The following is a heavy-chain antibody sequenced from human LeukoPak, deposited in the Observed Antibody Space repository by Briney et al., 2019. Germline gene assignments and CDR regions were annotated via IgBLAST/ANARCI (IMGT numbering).Heavy chain of an antibody. CDR2: IKQDGSEK. CDR3: ARDFPEVVAADAFDI. J-gene: IGHJ3*02. Sequence: PGGSLRLSCAASGFTFSSYWMSWVRQAPGKGLEWVANIKQDGSEKYYVDSVKGRFTISRDNAKNSLYLQMNSLRAEDTAVYYCARDFPEVVAADAFDIWGQGTMVTVSS. V-gene: IGHV3-7*01. CDR1: GFTFSSYW. D-gene: IGHD2-15*01.